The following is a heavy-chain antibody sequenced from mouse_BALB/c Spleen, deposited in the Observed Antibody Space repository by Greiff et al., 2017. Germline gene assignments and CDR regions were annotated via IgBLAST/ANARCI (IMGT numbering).Heavy chain of an antibody. D-gene: IGHD2-10*02. J-gene: IGHJ4*01. CDR1: GYTFTSYY. CDR2: INPSNGGT. CDR3: TREYGNYEGGAMDY. V-gene: IGHV1S81*02. Sequence: QVQLQQPGAELVKPGASVKLSCKASGYTFTSYYMYWVKQRPGQGLEWIGGINPSNGGTNFNEKFKSKATLTVDKSSSTAYMQLSSLTSEDSAVYYCTREYGNYEGGAMDYWGQGTSVTVSS.